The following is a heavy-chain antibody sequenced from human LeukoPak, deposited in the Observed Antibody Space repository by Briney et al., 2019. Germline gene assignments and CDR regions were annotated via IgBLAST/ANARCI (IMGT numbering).Heavy chain of an antibody. Sequence: PGRSLRLSCAASGFTFSSYAMSWVRQAPGKGLEWVSTISNGGGTTHYADSVKGRFTISRDNSENTLYLQMNSLRAEDTAVYYCANFRSYGLQVDFWGQGTLVTVSS. J-gene: IGHJ4*02. CDR2: ISNGGGTT. V-gene: IGHV3-23*01. CDR1: GFTFSSYA. D-gene: IGHD4-17*01. CDR3: ANFRSYGLQVDF.